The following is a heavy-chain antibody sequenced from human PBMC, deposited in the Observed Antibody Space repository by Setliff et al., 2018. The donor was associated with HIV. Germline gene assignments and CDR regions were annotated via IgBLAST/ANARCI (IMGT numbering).Heavy chain of an antibody. CDR2: MWYDGSKK. V-gene: IGHV3-30*02. CDR1: GFTFNSYG. D-gene: IGHD5-12*01. Sequence: GSLRLSCAASGFTFNSYGMHWVRQAPGKGLEWVALMWYDGSKKEYADSVKGRFSISRDNSRNTLFLQMESLRPEDTAVYYCAKGGDGYNYVSFDYWGQGTLVTVSS. J-gene: IGHJ4*02. CDR3: AKGGDGYNYVSFDY.